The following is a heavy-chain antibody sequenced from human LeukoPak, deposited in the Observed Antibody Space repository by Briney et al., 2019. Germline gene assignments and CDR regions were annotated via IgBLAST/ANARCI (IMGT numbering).Heavy chain of an antibody. CDR3: ARVNCSGGSCYWDSAFDI. D-gene: IGHD2-15*01. V-gene: IGHV4-30-4*08. CDR1: GGSISSGDYY. J-gene: IGHJ3*02. CDR2: IYYSGST. Sequence: SETLSLTCTVSGGSISSGDYYWRWIRQPPGTGLEWIGYIYYSGSTYYNPSLKSRVTISVDTSKNQFSLKLSSVTAADTAVYYCARVNCSGGSCYWDSAFDIWGQGTMVTVSS.